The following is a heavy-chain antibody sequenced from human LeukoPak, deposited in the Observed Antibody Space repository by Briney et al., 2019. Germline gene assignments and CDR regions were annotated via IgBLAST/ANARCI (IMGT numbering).Heavy chain of an antibody. Sequence: GASVKVSCKASGGTFSSYAISWVRQAPGQGLEWMGRIIPILGIANYAQKFQGRVTITADKSTSTAYMELSSLRSEDTAVYYCAREGPITMVRGVIGDYWGQGTLVTVSS. D-gene: IGHD3-10*01. CDR3: AREGPITMVRGVIGDY. J-gene: IGHJ4*02. V-gene: IGHV1-69*04. CDR1: GGTFSSYA. CDR2: IIPILGIA.